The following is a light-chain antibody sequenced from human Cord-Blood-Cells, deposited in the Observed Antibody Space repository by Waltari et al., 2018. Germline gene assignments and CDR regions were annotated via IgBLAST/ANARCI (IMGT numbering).Light chain of an antibody. CDR1: KSVLYSSNNKNY. CDR3: QQYYSTPWT. J-gene: IGKJ1*01. Sequence: DIVKTESPDSLAVSPGERATIHCTSSKSVLYSSNNKNYLAWYQQKPGQPPKLLISWASTRESGLPDRFSGSGSGTDFTRTISSLQAEDVAVYYCQQYYSTPWTFGQGTKVEIK. CDR2: WAS. V-gene: IGKV4-1*01.